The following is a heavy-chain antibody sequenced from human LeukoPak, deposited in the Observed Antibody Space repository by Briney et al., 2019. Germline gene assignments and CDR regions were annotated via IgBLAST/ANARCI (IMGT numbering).Heavy chain of an antibody. CDR3: ARVNSSGYDVPNLDY. CDR2: INPNSGGT. D-gene: IGHD3-22*01. CDR1: GYTFIGYY. V-gene: IGHV1-2*02. Sequence: ASVKVSCKASGYTFIGYYMHWVRQAPGQGLEWMGWINPNSGGTNYAQKFQGRVTMTRDTSISTAYMELSRLRSDDTAVYYCARVNSSGYDVPNLDYWGQGTLVTVSS. J-gene: IGHJ4*02.